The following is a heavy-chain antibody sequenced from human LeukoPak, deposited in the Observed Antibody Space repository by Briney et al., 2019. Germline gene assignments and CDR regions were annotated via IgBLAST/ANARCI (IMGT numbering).Heavy chain of an antibody. Sequence: SETLSLTCAVYGGSFSGYYWSWIRQPPGKGLEWIGEINHSGSTNYNPSLKSRVTKSVDTSKNQFSLKLSSVTAADTAMYYCARDRGYYDSSGYYRQGLNVLDYWGQGTLVPVSS. CDR3: ARDRGYYDSSGYYRQGLNVLDY. J-gene: IGHJ4*02. V-gene: IGHV4-34*01. CDR2: INHSGST. D-gene: IGHD3-22*01. CDR1: GGSFSGYY.